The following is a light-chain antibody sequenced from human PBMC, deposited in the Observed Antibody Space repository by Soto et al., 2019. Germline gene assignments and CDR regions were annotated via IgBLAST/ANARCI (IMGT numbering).Light chain of an antibody. Sequence: DIQMTQSPSSLSASVGDRVTITCRASQTISSYLNWYQQKAGKGPRLLIYGASSLQSGVPSRFSGSGSGTDFTLAINTLQPEDFATYYGQQSYSTPYTFGQGTKLDIK. CDR3: QQSYSTPYT. V-gene: IGKV1-39*01. J-gene: IGKJ2*01. CDR2: GAS. CDR1: QTISSY.